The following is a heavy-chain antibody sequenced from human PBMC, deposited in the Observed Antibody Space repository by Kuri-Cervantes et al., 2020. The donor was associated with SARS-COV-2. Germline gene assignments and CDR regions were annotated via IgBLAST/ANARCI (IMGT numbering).Heavy chain of an antibody. CDR3: ARDLGGSNYGGGDY. Sequence: LRLSCAVSGGPISSGGYSWSWIRQPPGKGLEWIGYIYHSGSTYYNPSLKSRVTISVDTSKNQFSLKLSSVTAADTAVYYCARDLGGSNYGGGDYWGQGTLVTVSS. D-gene: IGHD4-23*01. V-gene: IGHV4-30-2*01. CDR1: GGPISSGGYS. J-gene: IGHJ4*02. CDR2: IYHSGST.